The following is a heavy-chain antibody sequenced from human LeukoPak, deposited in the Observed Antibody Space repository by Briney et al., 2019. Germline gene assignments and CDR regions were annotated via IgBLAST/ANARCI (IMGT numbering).Heavy chain of an antibody. Sequence: SETLSLTCTVFGGSISTYYWTWIRQPPGKGLEWIGYNHYTGSTNHNPSLKSRVTMSLDTSKNQFSLKVSSVTAADTAVYYCARGRSGGDWFDSWGQGTLVTVSS. CDR1: GGSISTYY. V-gene: IGHV4-59*01. CDR2: NHYTGST. J-gene: IGHJ5*01. CDR3: ARGRSGGDWFDS. D-gene: IGHD3-10*01.